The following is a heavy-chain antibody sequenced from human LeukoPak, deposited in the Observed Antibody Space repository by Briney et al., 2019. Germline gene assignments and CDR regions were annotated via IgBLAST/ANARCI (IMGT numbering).Heavy chain of an antibody. CDR1: GGSFSGYY. J-gene: IGHJ4*02. V-gene: IGHV4-34*01. Sequence: SETLSLTCAVYGGSFSGYYCSWIRQSPGKGLEWIGEINHSGSTNYNPSLKSRVTISVDTSKNQISLKLSSVTAADTAVSYCAXXXXXXGGFGESHDWGQGTLVTVSX. D-gene: IGHD3-10*01. CDR3: AXXXXXXGGFGESHD. CDR2: INHSGST.